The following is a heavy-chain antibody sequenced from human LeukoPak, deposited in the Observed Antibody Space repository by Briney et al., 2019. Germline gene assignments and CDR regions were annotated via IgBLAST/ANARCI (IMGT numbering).Heavy chain of an antibody. V-gene: IGHV3-30*03. D-gene: IGHD3-22*01. Sequence: GGSLRLSCAASGITFSTYGMYWVRQAPGKGLEWVAVISHDGNNKYYADSVRGRFTISRDNSKNTLYLQMNSLRAEDTAVYYCARGHYYDSSGYYSYEDYWGQGTLVTVSS. CDR1: GITFSTYG. J-gene: IGHJ4*02. CDR2: ISHDGNNK. CDR3: ARGHYYDSSGYYSYEDY.